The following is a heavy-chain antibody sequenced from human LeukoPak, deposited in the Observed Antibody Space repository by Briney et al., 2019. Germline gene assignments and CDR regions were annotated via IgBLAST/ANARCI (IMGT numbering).Heavy chain of an antibody. CDR2: IYYSGST. CDR3: ARGIAVVRGVIYYGMDV. V-gene: IGHV4-59*01. J-gene: IGHJ6*02. D-gene: IGHD3-10*01. Sequence: KPSETLSLTCTVSGGSISSYYWSWIRQPPGKGLEWIGYIYYSGSTNYNPSLKSRVTMSVDTSKNQFSPRLSSVTAADTALYYCARGIAVVRGVIYYGMDVWGQGTTVTVSS. CDR1: GGSISSYY.